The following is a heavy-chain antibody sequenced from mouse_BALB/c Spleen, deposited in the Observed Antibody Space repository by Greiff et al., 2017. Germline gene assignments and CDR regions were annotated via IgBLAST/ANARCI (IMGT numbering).Heavy chain of an antibody. CDR3: ARDGYYAPFAY. CDR2: INPYNGGT. D-gene: IGHD2-3*01. Sequence: EVQLLQSGPELVKPGASLKLSCTASGYSFTGYTMNWVKQSHEKNLEWIGLINPYNGGTSYNQKFKGKATLTVDKSYSTAYMELLSLTSEDSAVYYCARDGYYAPFAYWGQGTLVTVSA. J-gene: IGHJ3*01. CDR1: GYSFTGYT. V-gene: IGHV1-18*01.